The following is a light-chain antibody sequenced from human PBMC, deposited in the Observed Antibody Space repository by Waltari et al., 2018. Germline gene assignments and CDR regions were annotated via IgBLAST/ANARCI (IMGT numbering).Light chain of an antibody. J-gene: IGLJ1*01. CDR1: LSAVLGYNY. CDR2: DVS. Sequence: QSALTQPPSFSGSPVQSISLSCTGTLSAVLGYNYVSWYQQHPGKAPKLMIYDVSQRPLGISNRFSGSKSGNTASLTISGLQAEDESDYYCSSYTSSSTFVFGIGTKVTVL. CDR3: SSYTSSSTFV. V-gene: IGLV2-14*03.